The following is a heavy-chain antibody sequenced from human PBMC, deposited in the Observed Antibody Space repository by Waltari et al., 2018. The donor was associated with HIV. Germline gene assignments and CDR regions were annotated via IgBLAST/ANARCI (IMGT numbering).Heavy chain of an antibody. J-gene: IGHJ4*02. V-gene: IGHV3-23*01. CDR1: ESTLSTYA. CDR2: ISGDGTAT. Sequence: EAQLLESGGGLVRPGRSLRLSCAASESTLSTYAMRWVRQAPGKGLEGVSSISGDGTATYYAESVKGRLTISRDNSNNTLYLQMNNLRGGDTAVYYCVKGVTYDILTGYSPLDSWGQGTLVTVSS. CDR3: VKGVTYDILTGYSPLDS. D-gene: IGHD3-9*01.